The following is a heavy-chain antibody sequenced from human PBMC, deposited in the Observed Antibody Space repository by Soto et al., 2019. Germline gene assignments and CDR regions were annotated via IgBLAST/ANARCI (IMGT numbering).Heavy chain of an antibody. CDR3: ARGSYYSGWV. J-gene: IGHJ4*02. V-gene: IGHV6-1*01. D-gene: IGHD6-19*01. CDR1: GDSGSSTSTA. Sequence: SQTRSLTCAISGDSGSSTSTAWSWIRQSPSRGLEWLGRTYYRSNWYTDYAVSVKSRITISPDTSKNQFSLQLNSVTPEDTAVYYCARGSYYSGWVWGQGTLVTVS. CDR2: TYYRSNWYT.